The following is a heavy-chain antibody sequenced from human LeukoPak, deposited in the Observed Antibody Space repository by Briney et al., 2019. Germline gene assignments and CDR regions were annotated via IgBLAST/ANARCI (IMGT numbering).Heavy chain of an antibody. CDR3: ERTAYEILTGYYNFYFDY. CDR1: GFTFSSYA. CDR2: ISYDGSNK. D-gene: IGHD3-9*01. J-gene: IGHJ4*02. Sequence: ARSLRLSCAASGFTFSSYAMHWVRQAPGKGMGWVAVISYDGSNKYYADSVKDRFTISRDNSKNTLYLQMNSLRAEDTALFYNERTAYEILTGYYNFYFDYWGQGTLVTVSS. V-gene: IGHV3-30*04.